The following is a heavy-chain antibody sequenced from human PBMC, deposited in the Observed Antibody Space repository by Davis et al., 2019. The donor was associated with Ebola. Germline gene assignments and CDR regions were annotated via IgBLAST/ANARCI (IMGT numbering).Heavy chain of an antibody. J-gene: IGHJ4*02. CDR2: ISGDGGST. V-gene: IGHV3-43*02. D-gene: IGHD3-10*01. CDR3: AKDSYYGSGTLGTDY. Sequence: PGGSLRLSCAASGFTFDDYAMHWVRQAPGKGLEWVSLISGDGGSTYYADSVKGRFTISRDNSKNSLYLQMNSLRTEDTALYYCAKDSYYGSGTLGTDYWGQGTLVTVSS. CDR1: GFTFDDYA.